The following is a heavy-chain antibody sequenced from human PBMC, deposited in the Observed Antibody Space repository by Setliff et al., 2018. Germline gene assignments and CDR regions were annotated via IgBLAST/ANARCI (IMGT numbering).Heavy chain of an antibody. CDR2: IIPMFRSG. V-gene: IGHV1-69*05. D-gene: IGHD3-3*02. CDR3: ARDRIGPFLSYMDG. Sequence: SVKVSCKASGGTFKNYAISWVRQAPGQGLEWMGGIIPMFRSGNNAQRFQGRFTISRDNSRNTLYLQMNSLRSEDTAVYYCARDRIGPFLSYMDGWGKGTAVTVSS. J-gene: IGHJ6*03. CDR1: GGTFKNYA.